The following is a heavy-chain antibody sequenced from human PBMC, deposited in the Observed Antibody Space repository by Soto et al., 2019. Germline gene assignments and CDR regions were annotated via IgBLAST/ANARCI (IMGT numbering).Heavy chain of an antibody. CDR1: GYTFTGYY. Sequence: ASVKVSCKASGYTFTGYYMHWVRQAPGQGLEWMGWINPNSGGTNYAQKFQGWVTMTRDTSISTAYMELSRLRSDDTAVYYCARDHTTPITMVRGVGMDVWGQGTMVTVSS. CDR3: ARDHTTPITMVRGVGMDV. V-gene: IGHV1-2*04. CDR2: INPNSGGT. J-gene: IGHJ6*02. D-gene: IGHD3-10*01.